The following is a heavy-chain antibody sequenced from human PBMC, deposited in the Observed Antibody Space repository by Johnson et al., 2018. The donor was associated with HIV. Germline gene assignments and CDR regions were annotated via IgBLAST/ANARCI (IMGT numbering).Heavy chain of an antibody. CDR1: GFTFDDYA. V-gene: IGHV3-52*01. CDR2: IRWDGSEK. D-gene: IGHD4-17*01. CDR3: VRPSVMTTLTTTPWAFDI. J-gene: IGHJ3*02. Sequence: MLLVESGGGVVQPGRSLRLSCAASGFTFDDYAMHWVRQPPGNGLEWVSLIRWDGSEKYYVASVKGRLTISRDTAKNSLYLQVNSLRAEDMTVYYCVRPSVMTTLTTTPWAFDIWGQGTMVTVSS.